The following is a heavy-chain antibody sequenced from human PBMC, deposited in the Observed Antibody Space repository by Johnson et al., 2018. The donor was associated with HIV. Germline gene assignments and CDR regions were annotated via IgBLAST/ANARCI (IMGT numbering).Heavy chain of an antibody. D-gene: IGHD2-15*01. J-gene: IGHJ3*02. CDR2: ISYDGSNK. V-gene: IGHV3-30*18. CDR3: AKDHPVVAERTGAFDI. Sequence: QVQLVESGGGVVQPGKSLTLSCVVSGLDFSNFGIHWVRQAPGKGPEWVAVISYDGSNKYYADSVKGRFTISRDNSKNTLYLQMNSLRAEDTAVYYCAKDHPVVAERTGAFDIWGQGTMVTVSS. CDR1: GLDFSNFG.